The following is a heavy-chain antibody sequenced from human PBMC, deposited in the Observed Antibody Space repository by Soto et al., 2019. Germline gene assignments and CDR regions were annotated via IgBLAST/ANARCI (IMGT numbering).Heavy chain of an antibody. Sequence: QVQLVQSGAEVKKPGASVKVSCKASGYTFTSYGISWVRQAPGQGLEWMGWISAYNGNTNYAQKLQGRVTMTTDTSTSTGYMELRSLRSDDTDVYYCARDPDSSSWYQSTTFRLPYDIWGHGTMVTVSS. J-gene: IGHJ3*02. CDR1: GYTFTSYG. V-gene: IGHV1-18*01. D-gene: IGHD6-13*01. CDR3: ARDPDSSSWYQSTTFRLPYDI. CDR2: ISAYNGNT.